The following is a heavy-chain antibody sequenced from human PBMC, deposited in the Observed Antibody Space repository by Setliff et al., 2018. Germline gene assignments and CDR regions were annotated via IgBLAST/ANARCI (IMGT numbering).Heavy chain of an antibody. D-gene: IGHD3-22*01. CDR2: ISWDGTKT. CDR3: ARGKGNGSGGYFGYDPFDV. Sequence: LSLTCTVSGYSISSGYYWGWIRQPPGKGLEWVALISWDGTKTSYADSVRGRFTISRDGSKSTLYLDMSSLRAEDTAVYYCARGKGNGSGGYFGYDPFDVWGQGTLVTVSS. CDR1: GYSISSGY. V-gene: IGHV3-30*03. J-gene: IGHJ3*01.